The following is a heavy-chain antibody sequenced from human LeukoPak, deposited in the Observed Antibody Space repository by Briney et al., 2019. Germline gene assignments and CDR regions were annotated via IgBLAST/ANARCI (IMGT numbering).Heavy chain of an antibody. CDR3: ARNKRADI. CDR1: GFTFSNYW. CDR2: VREDGNDK. Sequence: GGSLRLSCAASGFTFSNYWMTWVRQAPGKGLEWVANVREDGNDKYYVDSVKGRFTISRDNAKNSLYLQMNSLRAEDTAIYYCARNKRADIWGQGTMVTVSS. V-gene: IGHV3-7*01. J-gene: IGHJ3*02.